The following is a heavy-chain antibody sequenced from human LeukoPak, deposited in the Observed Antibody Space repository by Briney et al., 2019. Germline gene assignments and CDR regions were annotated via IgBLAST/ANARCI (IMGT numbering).Heavy chain of an antibody. CDR2: ISYDGGNK. CDR3: AAEYYDILTGYYGYFQH. CDR1: GFTFSSYG. D-gene: IGHD3-9*01. Sequence: GGSLRLSCAASGFTFSSYGMHWVRQAPGKGLEWVAVISYDGGNKYYADSVKGRFTISRDNSKNTLYLQMNSLRAEDTAVYYCAAEYYDILTGYYGYFQHWGQGTLVTVSS. J-gene: IGHJ1*01. V-gene: IGHV3-30*03.